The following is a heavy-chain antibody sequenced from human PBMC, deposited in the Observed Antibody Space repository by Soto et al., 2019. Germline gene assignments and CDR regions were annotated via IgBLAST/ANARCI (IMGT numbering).Heavy chain of an antibody. CDR1: GGTFSSYA. Sequence: QVQLVQSGAEVKKPGSSVKVSCKASGGTFSSYAISWVRQAPGQGLEWMGGIIPIFGTANYAQKFQGRVTIIADESTSTAYMELSSLRSEDTAVYYCARVAGPRRYYYYYGMDVWGQGTTVTVSS. CDR2: IIPIFGTA. V-gene: IGHV1-69*01. CDR3: ARVAGPRRYYYYYGMDV. J-gene: IGHJ6*02.